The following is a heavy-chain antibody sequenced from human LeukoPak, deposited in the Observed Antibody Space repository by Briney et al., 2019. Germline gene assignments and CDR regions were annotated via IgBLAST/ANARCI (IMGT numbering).Heavy chain of an antibody. CDR2: IHTSGIS. V-gene: IGHV4-4*07. CDR1: GGSISSYY. D-gene: IGHD2/OR15-2a*01. CDR3: AGGEYLGIYTNWFDP. Sequence: PSETLSLTCTVSGGSISSYYWSWIRQPAGKGLEWIGRIHTSGISHYNPSLGSRLSMSVDTSNNQFSLTLNSVTAADTAVYYCAGGEYLGIYTNWFDPWGQGTLVTVSS. J-gene: IGHJ5*02.